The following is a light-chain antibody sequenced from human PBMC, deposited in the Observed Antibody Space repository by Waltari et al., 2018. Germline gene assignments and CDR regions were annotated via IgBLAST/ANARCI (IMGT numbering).Light chain of an antibody. CDR2: DAS. V-gene: IGKV1-5*01. CDR3: QQYNRFSP. J-gene: IGKJ1*01. CDR1: EAINKW. Sequence: QLSQFPSTLASSVGDRLTITCRAREAINKWLAWYQQKPGKAPKVLIYDASTLQSGVPSRFSGSGSGTEFTLTIDSLQPDDFATYYCQQYNRFSPFGQGTNVEVK.